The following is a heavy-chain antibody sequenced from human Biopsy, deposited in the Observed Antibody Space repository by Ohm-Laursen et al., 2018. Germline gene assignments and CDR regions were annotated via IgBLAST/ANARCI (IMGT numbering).Heavy chain of an antibody. CDR1: GYSISSDYR. J-gene: IGHJ4*02. CDR3: ARVGSGWAPFDK. V-gene: IGHV4-38-2*01. D-gene: IGHD6-19*01. CDR2: IFKDGNT. Sequence: SDTLSLTCAVSGYSISSDYRWGWIRQAPGKTLEWLGNIFKDGNTHYNPSLRSRLIISIDTSKNQFSLMMTSVSGADTAVDFCARVGSGWAPFDKWGPGTLVTVSS.